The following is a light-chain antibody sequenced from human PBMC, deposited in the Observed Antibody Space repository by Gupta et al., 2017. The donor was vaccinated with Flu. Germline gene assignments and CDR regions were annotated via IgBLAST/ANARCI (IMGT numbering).Light chain of an antibody. CDR1: QGLVYSDGNTY. Sequence: ISCRSSQGLVYSDGNTYLHWFQQRPGQSPRRLIYQVSYRDSGVPDVFSGSGSGTDFTLKISRVEAEDVGIYFCMQGAHWPWAFGQGTTVEIK. J-gene: IGKJ1*01. CDR2: QVS. CDR3: MQGAHWPWA. V-gene: IGKV2-30*01.